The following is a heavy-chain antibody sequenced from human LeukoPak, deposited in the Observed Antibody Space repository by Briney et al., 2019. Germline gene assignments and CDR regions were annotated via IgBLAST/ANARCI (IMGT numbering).Heavy chain of an antibody. V-gene: IGHV1-69*04. CDR1: GGTFSSYT. J-gene: IGHJ3*02. CDR2: IIPILGIA. CDR3: ARDWGVGGYSYGNAFDI. Sequence: EASVRVSCKASGGTFSSYTISWVRQAPGQGLEWMGRIIPILGIANYAQKFQGRVTITEDKSTSTAYMELSSLRSEDTAVYYCARDWGVGGYSYGNAFDIWGQGTMVTVSS. D-gene: IGHD5-18*01.